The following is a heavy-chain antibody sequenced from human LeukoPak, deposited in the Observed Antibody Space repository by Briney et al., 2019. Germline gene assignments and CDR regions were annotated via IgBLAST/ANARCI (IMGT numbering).Heavy chain of an antibody. D-gene: IGHD3-16*01. CDR3: AKDHMWGFDS. Sequence: GGSLRLSCAASGFTFTHYGMHWVRQATGKGLEWVAYIASDGNYKDYGDSVKGRFTISRDNSKNTLYLLMNSLRSEDTAVYYCAKDHMWGFDSWGQGTLVTVSS. V-gene: IGHV3-30*02. J-gene: IGHJ4*02. CDR1: GFTFTHYG. CDR2: IASDGNYK.